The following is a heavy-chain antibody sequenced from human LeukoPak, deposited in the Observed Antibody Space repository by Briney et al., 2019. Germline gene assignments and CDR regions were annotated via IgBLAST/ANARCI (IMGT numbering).Heavy chain of an antibody. CDR3: ARVGSSGYYSDY. V-gene: IGHV1-69*06. J-gene: IGHJ4*02. Sequence: ASVKVSCKASGGTFSSYAISWVRQAPGQGREWMGGIIPIFGTANYAQKFQGRVTITADKSTSTAYMELSSLRSEDTAVYYCARVGSSGYYSDYWGQGTLVTVSS. CDR2: IIPIFGTA. CDR1: GGTFSSYA. D-gene: IGHD3-22*01.